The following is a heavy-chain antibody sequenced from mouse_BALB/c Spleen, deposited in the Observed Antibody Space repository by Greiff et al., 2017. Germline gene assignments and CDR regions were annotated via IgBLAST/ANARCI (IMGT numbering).Heavy chain of an antibody. CDR3: ASYGDYDGAFAY. J-gene: IGHJ3*01. V-gene: IGHV1-4*02. CDR2: INPSSGYT. Sequence: QVQLQQSAAELARPGASVKMSCKASGYTFTSYTMHWVKQRPGQGLEWIGYINPSSGYTEYNQKFKDKTTLTADKSSSTAYMQLSSLTSEDSAVYYCASYGDYDGAFAYWGQGTLVTVSA. CDR1: GYTFTSYT. D-gene: IGHD2-4*01.